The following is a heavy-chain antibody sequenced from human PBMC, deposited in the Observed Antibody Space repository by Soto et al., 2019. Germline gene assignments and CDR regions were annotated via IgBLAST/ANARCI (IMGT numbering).Heavy chain of an antibody. V-gene: IGHV3-21*01. CDR3: ARDLEHYYDSSGYYYDVDP. Sequence: GGSLRLSCAASGFTFSSYSMNWVRQAPGRGLDWVSSISSSSSYIYYADSGKGRITITTDNAKNSLYLQMNSLRAEDTAVYYCARDLEHYYDSSGYYYDVDPWGQGTLVTVSS. J-gene: IGHJ5*02. CDR2: ISSSSSYI. D-gene: IGHD3-22*01. CDR1: GFTFSSYS.